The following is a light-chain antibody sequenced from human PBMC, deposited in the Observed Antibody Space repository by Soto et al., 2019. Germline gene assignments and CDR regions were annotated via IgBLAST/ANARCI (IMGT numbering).Light chain of an antibody. CDR1: QSVSSN. V-gene: IGKV3-15*01. CDR2: GAS. J-gene: IGKJ1*01. Sequence: EIVMTQSPATLSVSPGERATLSCRASQSVSSNLASYQQKPGQAPRLLIYGASTRATGIPARFSGSGSGTEFTLPISSLQSEDFAVYYCQQYNNWPSWTFGQGTKVEIK. CDR3: QQYNNWPSWT.